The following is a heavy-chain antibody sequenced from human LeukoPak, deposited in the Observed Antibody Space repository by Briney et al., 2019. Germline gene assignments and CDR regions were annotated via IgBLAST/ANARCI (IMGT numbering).Heavy chain of an antibody. CDR1: GGSFSGYY. CDR2: INHSGST. V-gene: IGHV4-34*01. Sequence: SETLSLTCAVYGGSFSGYYWSWIRQPPGKGLEWIGEINHSGSTNYNPSLKSRVTISADTSKNHFSLKLSSVTAADTALYFCARRITGTTSDSFDYWGQGILATVSS. J-gene: IGHJ4*02. D-gene: IGHD1-20*01. CDR3: ARRITGTTSDSFDY.